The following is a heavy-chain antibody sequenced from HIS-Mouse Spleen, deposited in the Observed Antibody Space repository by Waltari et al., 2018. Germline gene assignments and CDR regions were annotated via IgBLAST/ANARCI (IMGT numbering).Heavy chain of an antibody. Sequence: QLQLQESGPGLVKPSETLSLTCTVSGGSISSSSYYWGWIRQPPGKGLEWIGSIYYSGGTSYNPSLKSRVTISVDTSKNQLSLTLSSVTAADTAVYYCAREIPYSSSWYDWYFDLWGRGTLVTVSS. D-gene: IGHD6-13*01. CDR1: GGSISSSSYY. V-gene: IGHV4-39*07. CDR3: AREIPYSSSWYDWYFDL. CDR2: IYYSGGT. J-gene: IGHJ2*01.